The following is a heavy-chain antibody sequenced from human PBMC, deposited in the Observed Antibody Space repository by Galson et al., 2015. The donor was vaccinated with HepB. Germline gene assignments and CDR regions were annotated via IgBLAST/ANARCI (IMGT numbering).Heavy chain of an antibody. V-gene: IGHV4-31*03. J-gene: IGHJ3*02. CDR3: ARGHYVNRGVIGAFDI. Sequence: TLSLTCTVSGGSIRSGDYFWSWIRQHPGKGLEWIGYVYYSGSTYYNPSLKSRVTMSVDTSKNQLSLRLSSVTAADTAVYFCARGHYVNRGVIGAFDIWGQGTMVTVSS. CDR1: GGSIRSGDYF. CDR2: VYYSGST. D-gene: IGHD3-10*01.